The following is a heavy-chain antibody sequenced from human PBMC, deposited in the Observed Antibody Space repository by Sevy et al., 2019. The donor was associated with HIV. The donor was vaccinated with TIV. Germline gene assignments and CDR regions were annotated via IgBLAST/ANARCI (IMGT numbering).Heavy chain of an antibody. D-gene: IGHD3-3*01. CDR1: GFSFSDYN. Sequence: GWSLRLSCAASGFSFSDYNMNWVRQAPGKGLEWVSFISSGSGYIYYADSTKGRFTISRDNAKNSLYLQLNSLRAEDTAVYYCARDKTILEGRYGMDVWGQGTTVTVSS. V-gene: IGHV3-21*01. J-gene: IGHJ6*02. CDR2: ISSGSGYI. CDR3: ARDKTILEGRYGMDV.